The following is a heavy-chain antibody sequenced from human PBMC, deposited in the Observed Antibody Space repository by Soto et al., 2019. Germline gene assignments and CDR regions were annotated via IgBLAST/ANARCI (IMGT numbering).Heavy chain of an antibody. J-gene: IGHJ6*02. D-gene: IGHD1-26*01. Sequence: GGSLRLSCAASGFPFSNHWMHWVRQAPGKGLVWVSRINSDGSSTNYAGSVKGRFTISRDNAKNTLYLQMNSLRAEDTAMYYCARARSPDYYGMDVWGQGTTVTVSS. V-gene: IGHV3-74*01. CDR2: INSDGSST. CDR1: GFPFSNHW. CDR3: ARARSPDYYGMDV.